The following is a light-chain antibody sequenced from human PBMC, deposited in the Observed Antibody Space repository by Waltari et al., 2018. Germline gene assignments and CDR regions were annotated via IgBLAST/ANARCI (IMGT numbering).Light chain of an antibody. Sequence: QSALTQPASVSGSPGQSITISCPGTSSDVGSYNRVPWYQQPPGTAPKLIIYDVTKRPSGLSNRFSGSKSGNTASLTISGLQTEDEADYYCASYTTTSSYVFGTGTKVIVL. CDR2: DVT. J-gene: IGLJ1*01. CDR3: ASYTTTSSYV. V-gene: IGLV2-14*01. CDR1: SSDVGSYNR.